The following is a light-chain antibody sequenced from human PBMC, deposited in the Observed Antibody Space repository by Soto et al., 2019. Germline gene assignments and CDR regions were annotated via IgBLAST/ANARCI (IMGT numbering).Light chain of an antibody. CDR1: QSLSSSY. CDR3: KQRTDSEIT. J-gene: IGKJ3*01. CDR2: DAS. Sequence: EIVMTQSPATLSVSPGESATLSCGASQSLSSSYLAWYQQKPGQAPRLLIYDASNRATGIPARFSGSGSGTDFTLNISSIENEDFAVYYCKQRTDSEITFGPGTKVDIK. V-gene: IGKV3D-20*02.